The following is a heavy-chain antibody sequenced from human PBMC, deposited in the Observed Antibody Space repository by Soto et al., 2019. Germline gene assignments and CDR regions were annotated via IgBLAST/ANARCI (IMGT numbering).Heavy chain of an antibody. CDR1: GFTVSSNY. V-gene: IGHV3-53*01. J-gene: IGHJ6*02. D-gene: IGHD2-2*01. CDR3: ARDLVVVPAAKTYYYYGMDV. CDR2: IYSGGST. Sequence: PRLSCAASGFTVSSNYMSWVRQAPGKGLEWVSVIYSGGSTYYADSVKGRFTISRDNSKNTLYLQMNSLRAEDTAVYYCARDLVVVPAAKTYYYYGMDVWGQGTTVTVSS.